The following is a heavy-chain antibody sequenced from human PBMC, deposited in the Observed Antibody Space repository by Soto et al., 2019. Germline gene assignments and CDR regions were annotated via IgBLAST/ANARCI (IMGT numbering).Heavy chain of an antibody. V-gene: IGHV1-69*12. D-gene: IGHD5-12*01. Sequence: QVQLVQSGAEVKKPGSSVKVSCKASGGTFSSYAISWVRQAPGQGLEWMGGIIPIFGTANYAQKFQGRVTIXAXXSTSTAYMELSSLRSEDTAVYYCARDRYSGYDFDYWGQGTLVTVSS. CDR3: ARDRYSGYDFDY. J-gene: IGHJ4*02. CDR1: GGTFSSYA. CDR2: IIPIFGTA.